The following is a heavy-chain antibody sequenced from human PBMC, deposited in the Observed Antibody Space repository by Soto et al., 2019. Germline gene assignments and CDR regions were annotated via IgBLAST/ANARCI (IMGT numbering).Heavy chain of an antibody. CDR3: ARGDSTDCSNGVCSFFYNHDMHV. Sequence: ASVKVSCKASGYSFTDYHIHWVRQAPGQGLEWLGRINPKSGGTSTAQKFQGWVTMTTDTTISTSSVELTRLTADDTAIYYCARGDSTDCSNGVCSFFYNHDMHVWGQGTTVTVSS. J-gene: IGHJ6*02. V-gene: IGHV1-2*04. CDR2: INPKSGGT. D-gene: IGHD2-8*01. CDR1: GYSFTDYH.